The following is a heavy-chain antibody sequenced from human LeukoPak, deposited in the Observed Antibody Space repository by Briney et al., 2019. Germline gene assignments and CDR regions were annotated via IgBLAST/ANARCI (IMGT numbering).Heavy chain of an antibody. Sequence: GGSLRLSCVASGFTFSDHYMDWVRQAPGKGLEWVGRTRNKANSYTTEYAASVKGRFTISRDDSKNSLYLQMNSLRAEDTAVYYCAKGSVLLWFGELFPDPGPDKRDYFDYWGQGTLVTVSS. CDR1: GFTFSDHY. D-gene: IGHD3-10*01. CDR2: TRNKANSYTT. J-gene: IGHJ4*02. V-gene: IGHV3-72*01. CDR3: AKGSVLLWFGELFPDPGPDKRDYFDY.